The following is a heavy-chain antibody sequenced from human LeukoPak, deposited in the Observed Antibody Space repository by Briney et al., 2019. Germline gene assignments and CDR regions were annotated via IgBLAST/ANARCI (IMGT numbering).Heavy chain of an antibody. D-gene: IGHD6-19*01. CDR3: AKRSGYTTGWFFDF. Sequence: PGGSLRLSCAASGFTFSSYAMSWVRQAPGKGLEWVSSISGSGDNTYYAESVKGRFTISSDNSKNTLFLQMNSLRAEDTAVFYCAKRSGYTTGWFFDFWGQGTLVTVSS. CDR2: ISGSGDNT. CDR1: GFTFSSYA. V-gene: IGHV3-23*01. J-gene: IGHJ4*02.